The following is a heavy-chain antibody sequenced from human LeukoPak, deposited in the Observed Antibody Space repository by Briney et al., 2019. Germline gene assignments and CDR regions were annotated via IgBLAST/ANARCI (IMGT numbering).Heavy chain of an antibody. CDR3: ARGYGPSSSWYWGYSSGWSYYYYMDV. Sequence: ASVKVSCKASGYTFTSYDINWVRQATGQGLEWMGWMNPNSGNTGYAQKFQGRVTITRNTSISTAYMELSSLRSEDTAVYYCARGYGPSSSWYWGYSSGWSYYYYMDVWGKGTTVTVSS. J-gene: IGHJ6*03. D-gene: IGHD6-13*01. V-gene: IGHV1-8*03. CDR2: MNPNSGNT. CDR1: GYTFTSYD.